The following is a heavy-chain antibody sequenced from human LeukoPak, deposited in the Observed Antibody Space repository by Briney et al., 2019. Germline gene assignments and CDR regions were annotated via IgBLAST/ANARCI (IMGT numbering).Heavy chain of an antibody. CDR2: IYYSGST. J-gene: IGHJ4*02. CDR1: GYSITSAYY. V-gene: IGHV4-38-2*02. D-gene: IGHD6-19*01. CDR3: ARDWGDSGWSHPYYFDY. Sequence: SETLSLTCTVSGYSITSAYYWGWIRQSPGKGLAWIGSIYYSGSTYYNPSLKSRVTISVDTSKNQFSLKLSSVTAADTAVYYCARDWGDSGWSHPYYFDYWGQGTLVTVSS.